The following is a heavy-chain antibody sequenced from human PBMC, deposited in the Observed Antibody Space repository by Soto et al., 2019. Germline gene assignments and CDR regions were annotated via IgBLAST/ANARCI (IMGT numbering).Heavy chain of an antibody. CDR2: INPGGGNT. V-gene: IGHV1-46*01. CDR3: ARSQRTYYDILTGYRGMDV. D-gene: IGHD3-9*01. J-gene: IGHJ6*02. CDR1: GYTFTSHY. Sequence: ASVKVSCKASGYTFTSHYMHWVRQAPGQGLEWMGVINPGGGNTNYAQKFQGRVTMTRDTSTSTVYMELSSLRSEDTAVYYCARSQRTYYDILTGYRGMDVWGQGTTVTVSS.